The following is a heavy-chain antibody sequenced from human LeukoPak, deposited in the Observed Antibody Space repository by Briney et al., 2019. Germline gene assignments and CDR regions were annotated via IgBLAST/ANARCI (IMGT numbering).Heavy chain of an antibody. CDR3: ARHIGGRYYYYYLDI. V-gene: IGHV4-39*01. D-gene: IGHD3-16*02. J-gene: IGHJ6*03. Sequence: PSYTLSLTCTVSCGSISSSSYYWRWIRQPPGKGLECIGGIDHNGSTYYNPSLKIRITISLDTSKNQFYLKRSSVTAADTDVYYCARHIGGRYYYYYLDIWGKGTKVTISS. CDR2: IDHNGST. CDR1: CGSISSSSYY.